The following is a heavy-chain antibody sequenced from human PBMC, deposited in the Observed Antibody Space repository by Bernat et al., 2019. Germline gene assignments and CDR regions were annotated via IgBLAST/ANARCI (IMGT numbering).Heavy chain of an antibody. CDR2: ISGSGGSK. CDR1: GFTFISYA. D-gene: IGHD2-15*01. CDR3: AKVTIKSQYCSGGSCYLAALDY. Sequence: EVQLVESGGGLVQPGGSLRLSCAASGFTFISYAMSWVRQAPGKGLEWVAGISGSGGSKSYADSVKGRFTISRDSSKNTLSLQMSSLRAEDTAVYYCAKVTIKSQYCSGGSCYLAALDYWGQGTLVTVSS. V-gene: IGHV3-23*04. J-gene: IGHJ4*02.